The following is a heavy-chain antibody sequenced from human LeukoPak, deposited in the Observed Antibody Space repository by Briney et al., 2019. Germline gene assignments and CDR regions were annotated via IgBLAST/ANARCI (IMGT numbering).Heavy chain of an antibody. CDR1: GYTFTSYY. Sequence: ASVKVSCKASGYTFTSYYMHWVRQAPGQGLEWMGIINPSGGSTSYAQKFQGRVTMTRDTSTSTAYMELGSLRSEDTAVYYCATRTTLGYCSSTSCQQTYYYYGMDVWGQGTTVTVSS. J-gene: IGHJ6*02. V-gene: IGHV1-46*01. D-gene: IGHD2-2*01. CDR3: ATRTTLGYCSSTSCQQTYYYYGMDV. CDR2: INPSGGST.